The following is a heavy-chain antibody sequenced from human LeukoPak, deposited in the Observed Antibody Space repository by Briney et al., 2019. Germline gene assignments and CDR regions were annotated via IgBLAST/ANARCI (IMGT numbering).Heavy chain of an antibody. D-gene: IGHD6-13*01. J-gene: IGHJ3*02. CDR3: ARQPGGTAAFDI. CDR2: THNNGDS. Sequence: SETLSLTCTVSGASIHSYYWSWLRQPPGKGLEWIGYTHNNGDSNYNPSLKSRLTISVDTSKNEVSLVLTSVTAADTALYYCARQPGGTAAFDIWAQGTMVTVSA. V-gene: IGHV4-59*08. CDR1: GASIHSYY.